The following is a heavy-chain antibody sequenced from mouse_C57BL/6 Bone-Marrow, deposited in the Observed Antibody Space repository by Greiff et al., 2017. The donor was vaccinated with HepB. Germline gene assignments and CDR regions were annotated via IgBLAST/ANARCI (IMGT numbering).Heavy chain of an antibody. V-gene: IGHV5-12*01. J-gene: IGHJ2*01. CDR3: AGGYWNY. Sequence: EVQLMESGGGLVQPGGSLKLSCAASGFTFSDYYMYWVRQTPEKRLEWVAYISNGGGSTYYPDTVKGRFTISRDNAKNTLYLQMSRLKSEDTAMYYCAGGYWNYWGQGTTLTVSS. CDR2: ISNGGGST. D-gene: IGHD2-3*01. CDR1: GFTFSDYY.